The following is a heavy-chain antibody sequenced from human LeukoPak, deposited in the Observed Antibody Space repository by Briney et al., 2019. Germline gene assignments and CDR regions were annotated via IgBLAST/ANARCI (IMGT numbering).Heavy chain of an antibody. Sequence: SETLSLTCTVSGGSISSYYWSWIRQPPGKGLEWIGYIYYSGSTNYNPSLKSRVTISVDTSKNQFSLKLSSVTAADTAVYYCARRYCSSGSCSFDPWGQGTLVTVSS. V-gene: IGHV4-59*01. CDR3: ARRYCSSGSCSFDP. CDR2: IYYSGST. CDR1: GGSISSYY. D-gene: IGHD2-15*01. J-gene: IGHJ5*02.